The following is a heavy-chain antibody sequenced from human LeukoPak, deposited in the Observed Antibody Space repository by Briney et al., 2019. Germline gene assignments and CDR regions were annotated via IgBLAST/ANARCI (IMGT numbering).Heavy chain of an antibody. V-gene: IGHV3-23*01. D-gene: IGHD5/OR15-5a*01. Sequence: GGSLRLSRAASGFTFSSYAMSWVRQAPGKGLEWVSAISGSGGSTYYADSVKGRFTISRDNSKNTLYLQMNSLRAEDTAVYYCAKASRAGDSVDYWGQGTLVTVSS. CDR3: AKASRAGDSVDY. CDR1: GFTFSSYA. J-gene: IGHJ4*02. CDR2: ISGSGGST.